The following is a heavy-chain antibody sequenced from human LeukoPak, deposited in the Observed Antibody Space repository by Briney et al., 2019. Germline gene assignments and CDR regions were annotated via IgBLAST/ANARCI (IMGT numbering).Heavy chain of an antibody. CDR2: INHSGDT. CDR3: ARGSRNYNNYEGADY. CDR1: GGAFSGYY. D-gene: IGHD4-11*01. J-gene: IGHJ4*02. V-gene: IGHV4-34*01. Sequence: SETLSLTCAVYGGAFSGYYLSWIRQPPGKGLEWIGEINHSGDTKYNPSLKSRVSMSVDVSKDQFSLELTSLTAADTAVYYCARGSRNYNNYEGADYWGQGTLVTVSS.